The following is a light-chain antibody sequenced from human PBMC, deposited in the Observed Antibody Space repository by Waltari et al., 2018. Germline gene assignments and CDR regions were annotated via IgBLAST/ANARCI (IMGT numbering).Light chain of an antibody. V-gene: IGKV1-5*01. CDR1: QSISSW. CDR2: DAS. CDR3: QQSYTTPRT. J-gene: IGKJ2*01. Sequence: DIQMTQSPSTLSASVGDRVTITCRASQSISSWLAWYQQKPGKAPKLLIYDASSLESGVPSRFSGSGSGTEFTLTISSLQPDDFGTYFCQQSYTTPRTFGLGTKVETK.